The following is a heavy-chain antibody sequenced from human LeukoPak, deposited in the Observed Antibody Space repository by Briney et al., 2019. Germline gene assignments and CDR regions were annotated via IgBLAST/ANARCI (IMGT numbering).Heavy chain of an antibody. CDR3: ARGGTYGSGSYGVPPHDYYYYMDV. Sequence: VASVKVSCKASGGTFSSYAISWVRQAPGQGLEWMGGIIPIFGTANYAQKFQGRVTITTDESTSTAYMELSSLRSEDTAVYYCARGGTYGSGSYGVPPHDYYYYMDVWGKGTTVTVSS. CDR2: IIPIFGTA. D-gene: IGHD3-10*01. V-gene: IGHV1-69*05. CDR1: GGTFSSYA. J-gene: IGHJ6*03.